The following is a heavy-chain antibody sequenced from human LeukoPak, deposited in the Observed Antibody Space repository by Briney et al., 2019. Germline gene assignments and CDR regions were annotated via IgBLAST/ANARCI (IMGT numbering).Heavy chain of an antibody. CDR1: GGSISSSSYY. D-gene: IGHD5-24*01. CDR2: IYYSGST. J-gene: IGHJ3*02. CDR3: ARDRDGYTFDI. V-gene: IGHV4-39*02. Sequence: PSETLSLTCTVSGGSISSSSYYWGWIRQPPGKGLEWIGSIYYSGSTYYNPSLKSRVTISVDTSKNQFSLKLSSVTAADTAVYYCARDRDGYTFDIWGQGTMVTVSS.